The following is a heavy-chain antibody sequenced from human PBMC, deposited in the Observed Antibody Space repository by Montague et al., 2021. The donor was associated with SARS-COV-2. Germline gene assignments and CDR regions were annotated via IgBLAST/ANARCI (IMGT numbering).Heavy chain of an antibody. CDR2: VFRTGGT. D-gene: IGHD5-12*01. CDR3: ARTGGYDHFDY. Sequence: SETLSLTCTVSGGSVNSTNWWCWVRQPPGKGLEWIAEVFRTGGTMFNPSFRSRVTLSIDRSKNMFSLHLISVIVADTAVYYCARTGGYDHFDYWGPGTLVIVSS. V-gene: IGHV4-4*02. J-gene: IGHJ4*02. CDR1: GGSVNSTNW.